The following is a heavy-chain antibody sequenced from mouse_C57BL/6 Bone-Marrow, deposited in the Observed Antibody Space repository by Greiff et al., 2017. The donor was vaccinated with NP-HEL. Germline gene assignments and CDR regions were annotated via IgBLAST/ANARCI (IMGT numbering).Heavy chain of an antibody. CDR3: ARDLSRAMDY. V-gene: IGHV5-4*01. Sequence: EVQLVESGGGLVKPGGSLKLSCAASGFTFSSYAMSWVRQTPEKRLEWVATISDGGSYTYYPDNVKGRFTISRDNAKNNLYLQMSHLKSEDTAMYYCARDLSRAMDYWGQGTSVTVSS. CDR1: GFTFSSYA. J-gene: IGHJ4*01. CDR2: ISDGGSYT. D-gene: IGHD6-2*01.